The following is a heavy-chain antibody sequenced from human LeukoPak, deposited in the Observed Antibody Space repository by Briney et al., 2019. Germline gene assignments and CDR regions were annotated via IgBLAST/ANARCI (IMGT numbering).Heavy chain of an antibody. Sequence: GGSLKLSCAASRFTFSNAWMSWVRQAPGKGLEWVGRIKSKTDGGTTDYAAPVKGRFTISRDDSKNTLYLQMNSLKTEDTAVYYCTTDYYSSGSYYFDYWGQGTLVTVSS. D-gene: IGHD6-19*01. CDR3: TTDYYSSGSYYFDY. CDR2: IKSKTDGGTT. CDR1: RFTFSNAW. V-gene: IGHV3-15*01. J-gene: IGHJ4*02.